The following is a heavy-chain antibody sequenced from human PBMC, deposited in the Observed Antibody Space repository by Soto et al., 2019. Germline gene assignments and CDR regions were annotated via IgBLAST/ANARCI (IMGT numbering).Heavy chain of an antibody. J-gene: IGHJ4*02. CDR2: IIPIFGTA. Sequence: QVQLVQSGAEVKKPGSSVKVSYKASGGTFSSYAISWVRQAPGQGLEWMGGIIPIFGTANYAQKFQGRVTITADESTSTAYMELSSLRSEDTAVYYCARDGGYYDSSGYGIFDYWGQGTLVTVSS. CDR1: GGTFSSYA. CDR3: ARDGGYYDSSGYGIFDY. V-gene: IGHV1-69*01. D-gene: IGHD3-22*01.